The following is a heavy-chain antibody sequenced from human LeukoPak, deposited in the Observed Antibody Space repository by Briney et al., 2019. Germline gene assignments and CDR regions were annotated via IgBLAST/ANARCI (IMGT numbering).Heavy chain of an antibody. Sequence: GGSLRLSCAASGFTFSGSAMHWVRQASGKGLEWVGRIRSKANSYATAYAASVKGRFTISRDDSKNTAYLQMNSLETEDTAVYYCTRQLVHSSSWYVENFDYWGQGTLVTVSS. J-gene: IGHJ4*02. V-gene: IGHV3-73*01. CDR1: GFTFSGSA. D-gene: IGHD6-13*01. CDR3: TRQLVHSSSWYVENFDY. CDR2: IRSKANSYAT.